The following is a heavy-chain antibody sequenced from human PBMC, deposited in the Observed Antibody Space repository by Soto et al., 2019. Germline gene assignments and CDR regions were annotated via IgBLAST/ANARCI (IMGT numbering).Heavy chain of an antibody. CDR1: GYSFTSYW. CDR2: IYPGDSDT. Sequence: GESLKISCKGSGYSFTSYWIGWVRQMPGKGLEWMGIIYPGDSDTRYSPSFQGQVTISADKSISTAYLQWSSLKASDTAMYYCARGPGIAAAGHYYYYGMDVWGQGTTVTVSS. D-gene: IGHD6-13*01. CDR3: ARGPGIAAAGHYYYYGMDV. J-gene: IGHJ6*02. V-gene: IGHV5-51*01.